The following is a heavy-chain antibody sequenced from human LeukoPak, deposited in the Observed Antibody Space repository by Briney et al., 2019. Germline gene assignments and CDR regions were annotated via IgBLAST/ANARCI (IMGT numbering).Heavy chain of an antibody. CDR3: ARQIAAPGNYYYYMDV. V-gene: IGHV4-4*09. CDR1: GGSISSSY. CDR2: IYTSGST. Sequence: SETLSLTCTASGGSISSSYWTWIRQPPGKGLEWIGYIYTSGSTDYNPSLKSRVTISVDTSKNQFSLKLTSVTAADTAMYYCARQIAAPGNYYYYMDVWGKGTRSPSP. J-gene: IGHJ6*03. D-gene: IGHD6-13*01.